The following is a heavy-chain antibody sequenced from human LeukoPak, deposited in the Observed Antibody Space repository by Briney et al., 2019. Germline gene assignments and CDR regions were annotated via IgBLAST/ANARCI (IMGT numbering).Heavy chain of an antibody. CDR1: SGSISSSSYY. V-gene: IGHV4-39*07. D-gene: IGHD1-14*01. Sequence: SETLSLTCTVSSGSISSSSYYWGWIRQPPGKGLEWIGSIYYSGSTSYNPSLKSRVTIAKDTSKNQSSLKLSSVTAADTAVYYCARRPSENSFPEPNPFDYWGQGTLVTVSS. J-gene: IGHJ4*02. CDR3: ARRPSENSFPEPNPFDY. CDR2: IYYSGST.